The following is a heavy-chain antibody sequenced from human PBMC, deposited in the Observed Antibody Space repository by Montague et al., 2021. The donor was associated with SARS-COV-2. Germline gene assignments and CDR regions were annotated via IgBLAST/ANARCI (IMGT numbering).Heavy chain of an antibody. CDR3: ASVLLWNFDY. CDR1: GFPFSSYA. CDR2: ISYDGSNK. Sequence: SLRLSCAASGFPFSSYAMHWVRQAPGKGLEWVAVISYDGSNKYYADSVKGRFTISRDNSKNTLYLQMNSLRAEDTAVYYCASVLLWNFDYWGQGTLVTVSS. D-gene: IGHD3-10*01. V-gene: IGHV3-30-3*01. J-gene: IGHJ4*02.